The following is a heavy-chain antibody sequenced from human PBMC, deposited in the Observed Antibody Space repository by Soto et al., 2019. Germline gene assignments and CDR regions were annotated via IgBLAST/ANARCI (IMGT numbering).Heavy chain of an antibody. CDR2: ISGGGGNS. CDR3: AKETFGVGWTLDF. J-gene: IGHJ4*02. CDR1: GFDLGDYT. D-gene: IGHD6-19*01. V-gene: IGHV3-23*01. Sequence: QLLESGGGLVQPGGSRRLSCAASGFDLGDYTMTWVRQAPGKGLVWISTISGGGGNSYYADVVKGRFTITRDNSKNTLYLQMNSLKGEDTALYFCAKETFGVGWTLDFWGQGTLVTVSS.